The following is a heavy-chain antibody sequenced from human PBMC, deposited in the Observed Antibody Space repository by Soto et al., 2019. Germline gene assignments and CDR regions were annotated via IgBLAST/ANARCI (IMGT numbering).Heavy chain of an antibody. Sequence: QVQLVESGGGVVQPGRSLRLSCAASGFTFSNSGMHWVRQAPGKGLEWVAVISSDGNTQFYADSVKGRFSISRDNSKNSLYLEMNSLRADDAAVYYCASQTGSGPWGQGTLVTVSS. CDR1: GFTFSNSG. CDR3: ASQTGSGP. D-gene: IGHD3-10*01. V-gene: IGHV3-30*03. CDR2: ISSDGNTQ. J-gene: IGHJ5*02.